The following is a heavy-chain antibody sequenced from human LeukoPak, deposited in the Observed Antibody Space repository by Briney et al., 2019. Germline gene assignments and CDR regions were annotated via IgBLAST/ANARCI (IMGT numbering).Heavy chain of an antibody. CDR2: IIPILGIA. D-gene: IGHD6-13*01. J-gene: IGHJ6*02. CDR3: ARVVPDIAAAGTGKRNYYYYYGMDV. CDR1: GGTFSSYA. Sequence: SVKVSCKASGGTFSSYAISWVRQAPGQGLEWMGRIIPILGIANYAQKFQGRVTITADKSTSTAYMELSSLRSEDTAVYYCARVVPDIAAAGTGKRNYYYYYGMDVWGQGTTVTVSS. V-gene: IGHV1-69*04.